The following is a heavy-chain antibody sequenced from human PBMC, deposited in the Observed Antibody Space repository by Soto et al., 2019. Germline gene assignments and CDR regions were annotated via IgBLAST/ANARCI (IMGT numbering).Heavy chain of an antibody. V-gene: IGHV1-69*13. CDR2: IIPIFGTA. CDR1: GGTFSSYA. Sequence: SVKVSCKASGGTFSSYAISWVRQAPGQGLEWMGGIIPIFGTANYAQKFQGRVTITADESTSTAYMELSSLRSEDTAVYYCALGYCGGDCYSRPFDYWRQGTLVTVPS. D-gene: IGHD2-21*02. J-gene: IGHJ4*02. CDR3: ALGYCGGDCYSRPFDY.